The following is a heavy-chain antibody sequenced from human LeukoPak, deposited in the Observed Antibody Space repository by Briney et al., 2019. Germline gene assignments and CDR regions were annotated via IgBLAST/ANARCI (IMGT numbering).Heavy chain of an antibody. D-gene: IGHD3-22*01. Sequence: GGSLRLSCAASGFTFDDYAMHWVRQAPGKGLEWVSGISWNSGSIGYADSVKGRFTISRDNAKNTLYLQMNSLRAEDTAVYYCARDRDVLYYYDSSGLDIWGQGTMVTVSS. CDR3: ARDRDVLYYYDSSGLDI. CDR1: GFTFDDYA. J-gene: IGHJ3*02. V-gene: IGHV3-9*01. CDR2: ISWNSGSI.